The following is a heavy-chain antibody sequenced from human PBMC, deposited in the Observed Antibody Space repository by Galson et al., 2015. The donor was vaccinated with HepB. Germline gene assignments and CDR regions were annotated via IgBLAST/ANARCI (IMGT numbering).Heavy chain of an antibody. J-gene: IGHJ5*02. CDR3: ARGALVVVVGATQNNWFDP. CDR2: ISAYNHHP. Sequence: SVKVSCKASGYIFSSYSITWVRQAPGQGLEWMGWISAYNHHPNYAQSFQDRVTMTTDRSTNTIYLELRSLRSDDTAVYYCARGALVVVVGATQNNWFDPWGQGTLVTVSS. V-gene: IGHV1-18*01. D-gene: IGHD2-15*01. CDR1: GYIFSSYS.